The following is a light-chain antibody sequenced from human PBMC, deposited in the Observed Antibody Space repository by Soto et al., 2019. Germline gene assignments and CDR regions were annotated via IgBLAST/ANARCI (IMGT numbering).Light chain of an antibody. CDR3: QQGNSFPFT. CDR2: AAS. V-gene: IGKV1D-12*01. CDR1: QGISNW. J-gene: IGKJ3*01. Sequence: DIQMTQSPSSVSASVGDRVSITCRASQGISNWLAWYQQKPGRAPKLLIYAASSLQSGVSSRFSGTGSGTDFTLTISSLQPEDFATYYCQQGNSFPFTLGPGTKVDIK.